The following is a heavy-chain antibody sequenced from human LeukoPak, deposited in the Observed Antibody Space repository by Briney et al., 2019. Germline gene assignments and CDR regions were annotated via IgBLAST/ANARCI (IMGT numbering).Heavy chain of an antibody. D-gene: IGHD2-8*01. Sequence: SGTLSLTCAVSGGSIRSNNWWSWVRQAPGKGLQWIGEMYPSGSTNYNPSLKSRITISIDKSKNQFSLNLSSVTAADTAVYYCARVADKWSHYFDYWGQGTLVTVSS. CDR2: MYPSGST. CDR3: ARVADKWSHYFDY. J-gene: IGHJ4*02. V-gene: IGHV4-4*02. CDR1: GGSIRSNNW.